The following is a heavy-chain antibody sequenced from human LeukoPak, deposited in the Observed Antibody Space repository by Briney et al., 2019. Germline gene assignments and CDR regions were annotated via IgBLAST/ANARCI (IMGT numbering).Heavy chain of an antibody. CDR1: GFTFSSYA. CDR3: ARGVAAAFHYYGMDV. Sequence: PGGSLRLSCAASGFTFSSYAMSWVRQAPGKGLEWVANIKQDGSEKYYVDSVEGRFTISRENAKNSLYLQMNSLRAGDTAVYYCARGVAAAFHYYGMDVWGQGTTVTVSS. D-gene: IGHD6-13*01. V-gene: IGHV3-7*01. J-gene: IGHJ6*02. CDR2: IKQDGSEK.